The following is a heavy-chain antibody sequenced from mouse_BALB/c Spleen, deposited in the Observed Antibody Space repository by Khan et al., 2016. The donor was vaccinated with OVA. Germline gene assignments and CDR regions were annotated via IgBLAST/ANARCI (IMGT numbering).Heavy chain of an antibody. J-gene: IGHJ3*01. CDR2: IYPGNSDT. CDR3: TRGVYSSFAH. V-gene: IGHV1-5*01. CDR1: GYSFTSYL. Sequence: EVQLQQSGTVLARPGASVKMSCKASGYSFTSYLIYWVKQRPGQGLEWIGGIYPGNSDTSYNQKFKDKAKLTEGTSASTAYMELSSLTNEDSAVYDFTRGVYSSFAHWGQGTLVTVSA. D-gene: IGHD1-3*01.